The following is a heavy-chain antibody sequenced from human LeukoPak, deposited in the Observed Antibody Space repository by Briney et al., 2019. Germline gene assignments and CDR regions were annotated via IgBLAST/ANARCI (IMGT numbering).Heavy chain of an antibody. CDR3: TRVGSSSWKSAFDI. V-gene: IGHV3-7*05. J-gene: IGHJ3*02. D-gene: IGHD6-13*01. CDR1: GFTFSSYW. Sequence: GGSLRLSCAASGFTFSSYWMSWVRQAPGKGLEWVANIKQDGSEKYYVDSVKGRFTISRDNAKNSLYLQMNSLRAEDTAVYYCTRVGSSSWKSAFDIWGQGTMVTVSS. CDR2: IKQDGSEK.